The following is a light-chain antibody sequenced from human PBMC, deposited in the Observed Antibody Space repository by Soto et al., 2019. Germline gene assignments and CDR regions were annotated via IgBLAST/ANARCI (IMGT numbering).Light chain of an antibody. V-gene: IGLV2-23*01. Sequence: QSALTQPASVSGSPGQSITISCTGTSSDVGSYNLVSWYQQLPGKAPKLMIYKGSERPSGVSNRFSGSKSGNTASLTISGLQAEDEADYYCCSYAGSYFYVFGTGTKVTVL. J-gene: IGLJ1*01. CDR2: KGS. CDR1: SSDVGSYNL. CDR3: CSYAGSYFYV.